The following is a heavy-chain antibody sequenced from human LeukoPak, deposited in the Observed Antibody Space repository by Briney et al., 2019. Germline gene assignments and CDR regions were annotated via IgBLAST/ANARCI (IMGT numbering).Heavy chain of an antibody. V-gene: IGHV3-21*04. CDR3: AKDLSSGTGRGFDH. D-gene: IGHD3/OR15-3a*01. Sequence: GGSLRLSCAASGFTFSSYSMNWVRQAPGKGLEWVSSISSSSSYIYYAESVKGRFTVYRDNFRNIVYLQMNSLRAEDTALYYCAKDLSSGTGRGFDHWGQGTLVSVSS. CDR2: ISSSSSYI. CDR1: GFTFSSYS. J-gene: IGHJ4*02.